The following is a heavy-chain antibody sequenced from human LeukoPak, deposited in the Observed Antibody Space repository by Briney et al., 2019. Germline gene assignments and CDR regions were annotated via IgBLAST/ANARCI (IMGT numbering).Heavy chain of an antibody. Sequence: SETLSLTCTVSGYSISSGYYWGWIRQPPGRGLEWIGSIYHSGSTYYNPSLKSRVTISVDTSKQQFSLKLCSVTAADTAVYYCATGITMVRGDAFDIWGQGTMVTVSS. D-gene: IGHD3-10*01. CDR3: ATGITMVRGDAFDI. CDR1: GYSISSGYY. CDR2: IYHSGST. V-gene: IGHV4-38-2*02. J-gene: IGHJ3*02.